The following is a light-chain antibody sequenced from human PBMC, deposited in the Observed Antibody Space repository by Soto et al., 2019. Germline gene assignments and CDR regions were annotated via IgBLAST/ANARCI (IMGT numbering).Light chain of an antibody. V-gene: IGKV3D-15*01. J-gene: IGKJ3*01. CDR2: GAS. CDR1: QSVSSN. CDR3: QQYNNWPPQFT. Sequence: EIVMTQSPATLSVSPGERATLSCRASQSVSSNLAWYQQKPGQAPRLLIYGASTRDTGIPARFSGSGSGTEFTLTISSLQSEDFAVYYCQQYNNWPPQFTFVPGTKVDIK.